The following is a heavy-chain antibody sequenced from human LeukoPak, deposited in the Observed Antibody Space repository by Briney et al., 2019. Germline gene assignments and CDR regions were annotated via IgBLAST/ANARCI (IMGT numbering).Heavy chain of an antibody. J-gene: IGHJ4*02. D-gene: IGHD3-10*01. CDR3: ASGEVGVRKYYSDPFRH. V-gene: IGHV3-53*01. Sequence: PGGSLRLSCAVSGFTVSSNYMSWVRQAPGKGLECVSILYSAGATYYADSVRGRFTIARDNSKNTVFLQMNSLRAEDTAVYYCASGEVGVRKYYSDPFRHRGQGTLVTVSS. CDR1: GFTVSSNY. CDR2: LYSAGAT.